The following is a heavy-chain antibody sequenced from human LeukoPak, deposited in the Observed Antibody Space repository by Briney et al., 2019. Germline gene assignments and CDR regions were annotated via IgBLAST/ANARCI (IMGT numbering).Heavy chain of an antibody. CDR1: GGTFSSYA. V-gene: IGHV1-69*13. J-gene: IGHJ4*02. D-gene: IGHD6-6*01. CDR2: IIPIFGTA. Sequence: SVKVSCKASGGTFSSYAISWVRQAPGQGLEWMGGIIPIFGTANYAQEFQGRVTITADESTSTAYMELSSLRSEDTAVYYCARDSLFEYSSPFDYWGQGTLVTVSS. CDR3: ARDSLFEYSSPFDY.